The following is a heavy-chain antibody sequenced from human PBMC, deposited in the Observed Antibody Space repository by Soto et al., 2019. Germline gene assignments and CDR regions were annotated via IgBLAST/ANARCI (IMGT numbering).Heavy chain of an antibody. CDR3: ARVEYSSSSEYAFDI. Sequence: EVQLVESGGGLVKPGGSLRLSCAASGFTFSSYSMNWVRQAPGKGLEWVSSISSSSSYIYYADSVKGRFTISRDNAKNSLYLQMNSLRAEDTAVYYCARVEYSSSSEYAFDIWGQGTMVTVSS. V-gene: IGHV3-21*01. CDR2: ISSSSSYI. D-gene: IGHD6-6*01. J-gene: IGHJ3*02. CDR1: GFTFSSYS.